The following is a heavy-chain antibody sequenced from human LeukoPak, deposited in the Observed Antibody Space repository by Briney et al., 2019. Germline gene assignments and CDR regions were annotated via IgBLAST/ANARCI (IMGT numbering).Heavy chain of an antibody. J-gene: IGHJ3*02. V-gene: IGHV4-31*03. Sequence: SQTLSLTCTVSGGSISIGGYYWSWIRQHPGKGLEWIGYIFYIGNTYYNPSLKSRLTISGDTSENQFSLKLSSVTAADTAVYYCVRNFDSYNAFDIWGQGTMVTVSS. CDR1: GGSISIGGYY. D-gene: IGHD3-22*01. CDR3: VRNFDSYNAFDI. CDR2: IFYIGNT.